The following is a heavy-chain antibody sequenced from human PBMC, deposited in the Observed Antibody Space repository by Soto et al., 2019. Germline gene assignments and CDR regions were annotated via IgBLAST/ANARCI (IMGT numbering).Heavy chain of an antibody. Sequence: ASVKVSCKTSGYTFSNYGITWVRQAPGQPLEWLGWISLYSDGTNYAQKFQGRVSMTTDTSTTTAYMELRSLRSDDTAVYYGARVVPAAEAWFGSWGPAPLLTLST. V-gene: IGHV1-18*01. J-gene: IGHJ5*01. CDR2: ISLYSDGT. CDR1: GYTFSNYG. D-gene: IGHD2-2*01. CDR3: ARVVPAAEAWFGS.